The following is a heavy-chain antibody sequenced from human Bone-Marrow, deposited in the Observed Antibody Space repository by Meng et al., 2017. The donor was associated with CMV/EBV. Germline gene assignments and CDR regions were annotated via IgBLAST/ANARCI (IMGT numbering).Heavy chain of an antibody. J-gene: IGHJ3*02. D-gene: IGHD2-2*01. V-gene: IGHV1-18*01. CDR1: GYTFTSYG. Sequence: ASVKVSCKASGYTFTSYGISWVRQAPGQGLEWMGWISAYNGNTNYAQKLQGRVTMTTDTSTSTAYMELRSLRSDDTAVYYCARPYCSSTSCPPEDDAFDIWGQGTMVTVSS. CDR2: ISAYNGNT. CDR3: ARPYCSSTSCPPEDDAFDI.